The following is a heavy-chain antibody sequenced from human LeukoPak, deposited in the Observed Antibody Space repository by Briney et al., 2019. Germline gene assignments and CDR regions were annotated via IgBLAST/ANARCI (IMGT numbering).Heavy chain of an antibody. D-gene: IGHD6-19*01. J-gene: IGHJ5*02. CDR3: AKDRFSQQWLVANWFDP. V-gene: IGHV3-30*02. Sequence: TGGSLRLSCAASGFTFSSYGMHWVRQAPGKGLEWVAFIRYDGSNKYYADSVKGRFTISRDNSKNTLYLQMNSLRAEDTAVYYCAKDRFSQQWLVANWFDPWGQGTLVTVSS. CDR1: GFTFSSYG. CDR2: IRYDGSNK.